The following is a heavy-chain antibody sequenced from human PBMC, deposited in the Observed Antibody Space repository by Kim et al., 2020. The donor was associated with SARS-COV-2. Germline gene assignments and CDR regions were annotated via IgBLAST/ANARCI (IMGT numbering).Heavy chain of an antibody. CDR3: AREGEDSSGYYYGY. V-gene: IGHV4-59*01. Sequence: NPSLKRRVTISVDTSKNQFSLKLSSVTAADTAVYYCAREGEDSSGYYYGYWGQGTLVTVSS. J-gene: IGHJ4*02. D-gene: IGHD3-22*01.